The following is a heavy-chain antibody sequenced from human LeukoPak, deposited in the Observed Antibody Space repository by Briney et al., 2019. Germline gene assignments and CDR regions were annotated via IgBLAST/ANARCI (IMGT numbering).Heavy chain of an antibody. CDR3: ARPVKATLGSYYMDV. V-gene: IGHV3-53*01. Sequence: GGSLRLSCAASGFTFSNAWMSWVRQAPGKGLEWVSVIYSGGSTYYADSVKGRFTISRDNSKNTLYLQMNSLRAEDTAVYYCARPVKATLGSYYMDVWGKGTTVTVSS. CDR2: IYSGGST. J-gene: IGHJ6*03. CDR1: GFTFSNAW. D-gene: IGHD4-23*01.